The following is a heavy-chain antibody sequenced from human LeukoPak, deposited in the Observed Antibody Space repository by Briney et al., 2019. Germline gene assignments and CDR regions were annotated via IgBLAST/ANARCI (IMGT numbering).Heavy chain of an antibody. V-gene: IGHV4-59*01. CDR3: ARHYGTLWYYYYMDV. Sequence: PSETLSLTCTVSGGSISSYYRSWIRQPPGKGLEWIGYIYYSGSTNYNPSLKSRVTISVDTSKNQFSLKLSSVTAADTAVYYCARHYGTLWYYYYMDVWGKGTTVTVSS. J-gene: IGHJ6*03. CDR1: GGSISSYY. D-gene: IGHD3-10*01. CDR2: IYYSGST.